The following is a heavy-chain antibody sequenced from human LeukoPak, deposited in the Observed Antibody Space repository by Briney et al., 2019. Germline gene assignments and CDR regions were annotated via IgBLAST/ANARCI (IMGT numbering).Heavy chain of an antibody. D-gene: IGHD2-21*02. J-gene: IGHJ4*02. CDR1: GYTFTSYD. CDR2: MNPNSGNT. CDR3: ARAQIVVVTAESSSTPFDY. V-gene: IGHV1-8*01. Sequence: ASVKVSCKASGYTFTSYDINWVRQATGQGLEWMGWMNPNSGNTGYAQKFQGRVTITRNTSISTAYMELSSLRSEDTAVYYCARAQIVVVTAESSSTPFDYWGQGTLVTVSS.